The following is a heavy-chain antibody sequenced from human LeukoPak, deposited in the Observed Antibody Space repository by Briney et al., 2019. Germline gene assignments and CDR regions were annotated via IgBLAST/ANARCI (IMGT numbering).Heavy chain of an antibody. D-gene: IGHD6-13*01. CDR1: GYTFTSYG. J-gene: IGHJ3*02. CDR2: INPNSGGT. V-gene: IGHV1-2*02. Sequence: ASVKVSCKASGYTFTSYGISWVRQAPGQGLEWMGWINPNSGGTNYAQKFQGRVTMTRDTSISTAYMELSRLRSDDTAVYYCAREGEQQLAYAFDIWGQGTMVTVSS. CDR3: AREGEQQLAYAFDI.